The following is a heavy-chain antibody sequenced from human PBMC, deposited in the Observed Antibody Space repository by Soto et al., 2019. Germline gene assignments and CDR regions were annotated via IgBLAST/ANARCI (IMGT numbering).Heavy chain of an antibody. Sequence: KPSETLSLTCTVSGGSISSYYCSWIRQPAGKGLEWIGRIYTSGSTNYNPSLKSRVTMSVDTSKNQFSLKLSSVTAADTAVYYCARDLMITFGGAQWFDPWGQGTLVAVSS. V-gene: IGHV4-4*07. CDR3: ARDLMITFGGAQWFDP. J-gene: IGHJ5*02. CDR2: IYTSGST. CDR1: GGSISSYY. D-gene: IGHD3-16*01.